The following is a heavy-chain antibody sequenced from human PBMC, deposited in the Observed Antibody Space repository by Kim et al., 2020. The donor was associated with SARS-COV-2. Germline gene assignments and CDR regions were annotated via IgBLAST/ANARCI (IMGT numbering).Heavy chain of an antibody. CDR3: ARDSRLGAFDI. D-gene: IGHD7-27*01. J-gene: IGHJ3*02. CDR1: GYSISSGYY. CDR2: IYHSGST. Sequence: SETLSLTCTVSGYSISSGYYWGWIRQPPGKGLEWIGSIYHSGSTYYNPSLKSRVTISVDTSKNQFSLKLSSVTAADTAVYYCARDSRLGAFDIWGQGTMVTVSS. V-gene: IGHV4-38-2*02.